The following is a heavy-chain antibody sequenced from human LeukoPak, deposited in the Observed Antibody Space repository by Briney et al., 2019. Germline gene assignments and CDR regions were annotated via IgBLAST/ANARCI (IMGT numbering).Heavy chain of an antibody. CDR2: INHSGST. Sequence: SETLSLTCAVYGESVSGYYWNWIRPPQGKGLEWIGEINHSGSTNYNPSLKSRVTISVDTSKNQFSLKLRSVTAADTAVYYCARRVRSNCLDYWGQGTLVTVSS. J-gene: IGHJ4*02. CDR1: GESVSGYY. D-gene: IGHD6-13*01. V-gene: IGHV4-34*01. CDR3: ARRVRSNCLDY.